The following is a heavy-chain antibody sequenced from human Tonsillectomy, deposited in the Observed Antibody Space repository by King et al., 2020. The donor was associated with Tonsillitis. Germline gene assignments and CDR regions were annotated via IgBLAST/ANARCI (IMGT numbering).Heavy chain of an antibody. Sequence: QLQESGPGLVKPSETLSLTCTVSDGSISSSSYYWGWIRQPPGKGLEWIGSIYYSGSTYYNPSLKSRVTISVDTSKNQFSLKLSSVTAADTAVYYCAPRGFRTGKQWVGYNFWYFLGQGTPVTVSS. CDR3: APRGFRTGKQWVGYNFWYF. CDR2: IYYSGST. V-gene: IGHV4-39*07. D-gene: IGHD3/OR15-3a*01. J-gene: IGHJ4*01. CDR1: DGSISSSSYY.